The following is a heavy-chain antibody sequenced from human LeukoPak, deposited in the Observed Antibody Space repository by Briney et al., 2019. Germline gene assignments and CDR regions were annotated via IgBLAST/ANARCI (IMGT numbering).Heavy chain of an antibody. CDR3: ASYSSSSGGVFDY. D-gene: IGHD6-6*01. J-gene: IGHJ4*02. V-gene: IGHV3-74*01. Sequence: GGSLRLSCAASGFTFSSYWMHWVRQAPGKGLVWVSRINSDGSSTSYADSVKGRFTISRDNAKNTLYLQMNSLRAEDTAVYYCASYSSSSGGVFDYWGQGTLVTVSS. CDR2: INSDGSST. CDR1: GFTFSSYW.